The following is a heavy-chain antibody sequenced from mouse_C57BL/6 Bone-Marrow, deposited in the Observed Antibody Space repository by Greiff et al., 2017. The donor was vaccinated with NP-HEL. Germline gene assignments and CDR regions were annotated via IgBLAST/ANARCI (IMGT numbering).Heavy chain of an antibody. V-gene: IGHV1-64*01. CDR3: AREQTGRDDAMDY. Sequence: QVQLKQPGAELVKPGASVKLSCKASGYTFTSYWMHWVKQRPGQGLEWIGMIHPNSGSTNYNEKFKSKATLTVDKSSSTAYMQLSSLTSEDSAVYYCAREQTGRDDAMDYWGQGTSVTVSS. CDR1: GYTFTSYW. CDR2: IHPNSGST. J-gene: IGHJ4*01. D-gene: IGHD4-1*01.